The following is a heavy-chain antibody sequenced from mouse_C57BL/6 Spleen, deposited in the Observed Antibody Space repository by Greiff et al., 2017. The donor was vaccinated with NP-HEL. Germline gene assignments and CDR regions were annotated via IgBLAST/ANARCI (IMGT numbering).Heavy chain of an antibody. CDR3: AKKRGGYDGYFDV. CDR1: GFSLTSYG. V-gene: IGHV2-5*01. CDR2: IWRGGST. J-gene: IGHJ1*03. Sequence: VQLVESGPGLVQPSQSLSITCTVSGFSLTSYGVHWVRQSPGKGLEWLGVIWRGGSTDHNAAFMSRLSITKDNSNSQVFFKMNSLQADDTAIYYCAKKRGGYDGYFDVWGTRITVTVSS. D-gene: IGHD2-2*01.